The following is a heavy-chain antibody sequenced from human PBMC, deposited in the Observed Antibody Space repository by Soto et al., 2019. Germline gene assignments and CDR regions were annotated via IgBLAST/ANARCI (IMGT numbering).Heavy chain of an antibody. D-gene: IGHD6-19*01. CDR3: TTRVQSVAGTNYYYGMDV. CDR1: GYTLTEFS. V-gene: IGHV1-24*01. CDR2: FHPKDGET. Sequence: ASVKVSCKVSGYTLTEFSMNWVRQAPGKGLEWMGGFHPKDGETLYAQKFQGRVTMTEDTSSDTAYMELSSLKTEDTAVYYCTTRVQSVAGTNYYYGMDVWGQGTTVTDSS. J-gene: IGHJ6*02.